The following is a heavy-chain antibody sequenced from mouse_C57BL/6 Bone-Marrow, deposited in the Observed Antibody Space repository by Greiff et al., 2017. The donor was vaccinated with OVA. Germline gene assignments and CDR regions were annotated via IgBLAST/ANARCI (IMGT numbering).Heavy chain of an antibody. J-gene: IGHJ2*01. CDR1: GYTFTSYG. CDR2: IYPRSGNT. V-gene: IGHV1-81*01. D-gene: IGHD1-1*01. Sequence: QVQLKESGAELARPGASVKLSCKASGYTFTSYGISWVKQRTGQGLEWIGEIYPRSGNTYYNEKFKGKATLTADKSSSTAYMELRSLTSEDSAVYFCARPSTVASWGQGTTLTVSS. CDR3: ARPSTVAS.